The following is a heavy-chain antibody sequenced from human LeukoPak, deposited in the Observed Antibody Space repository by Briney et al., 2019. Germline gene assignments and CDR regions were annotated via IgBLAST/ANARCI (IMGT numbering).Heavy chain of an antibody. V-gene: IGHV3-21*01. CDR1: GFTFSSYS. CDR3: ARGDPVGAFDI. J-gene: IGHJ3*02. D-gene: IGHD4-23*01. Sequence: GGSLRLSCAASGFTFSSYSMNWVRQAPGKGLEWVSSISSSSSYIYYADSVKGRFTISRDNAKNSLYLQMNSLKAEDTAVYYCARGDPVGAFDIWGQGTMVTVSS. CDR2: ISSSSSYI.